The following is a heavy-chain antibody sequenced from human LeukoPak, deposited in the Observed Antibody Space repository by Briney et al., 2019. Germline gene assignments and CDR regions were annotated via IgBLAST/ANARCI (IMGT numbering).Heavy chain of an antibody. Sequence: SVKVSCKASGGTFSSYAISWVRQAPGQGLEWMGGIIPIFGTANYAQKFQGRVTITADESTSTAYMELSSLRSEDTAVYYCARGSWYQLTPGHAFDIWGQGTMVTVSS. CDR2: IIPIFGTA. J-gene: IGHJ3*02. CDR3: ARGSWYQLTPGHAFDI. CDR1: GGTFSSYA. D-gene: IGHD2-2*01. V-gene: IGHV1-69*13.